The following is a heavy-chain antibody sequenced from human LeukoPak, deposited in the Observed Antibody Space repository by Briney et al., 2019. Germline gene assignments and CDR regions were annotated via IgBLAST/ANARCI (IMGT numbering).Heavy chain of an antibody. CDR3: ARDSQHLNFDH. D-gene: IGHD3-3*02. CDR1: GFTFSNYW. CDR2: IKEDGSEK. V-gene: IGHV3-7*04. J-gene: IGHJ4*02. Sequence: GGSLRLSCAASGFTFSNYWMNWVRQAPGKGLEWVANIKEDGSEKYYVDSVKGRFTISRDNAKNSLYLQMVSLRAEDTAVYYCARDSQHLNFDHWGQGTLVTVSS.